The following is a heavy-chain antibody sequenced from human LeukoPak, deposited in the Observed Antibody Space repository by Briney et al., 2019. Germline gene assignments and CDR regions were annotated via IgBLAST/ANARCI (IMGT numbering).Heavy chain of an antibody. V-gene: IGHV3-21*01. CDR3: ARVLETDCTGGSCYSGLDY. CDR1: GFTFSSYN. J-gene: IGHJ4*02. CDR2: ISRTGTYI. Sequence: GRSLRLSCAASGFTFSSYNMKWVGQAPGQGLEWVSSISRTGTYIYYADSVKGRFTVSRDNAQNSLYLQMNSLRVEDTAVYYCARVLETDCTGGSCYSGLDYWGQGTLVTVSS. D-gene: IGHD2-15*01.